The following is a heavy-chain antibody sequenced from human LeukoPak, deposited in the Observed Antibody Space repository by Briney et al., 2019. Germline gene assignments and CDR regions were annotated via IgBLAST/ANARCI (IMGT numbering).Heavy chain of an antibody. CDR2: IRSDGSKK. CDR1: GFTFSSYA. Sequence: GGSLRLSCAVSGFTFSSYAMSWVRQAPGKGLEWVAFIRSDGSKKYYADSVKGRFTISRDNSHNTLYLQMNSLHSEDTAVYYCAKDLGLQVGASPFDYWGQGTLVTVSS. D-gene: IGHD1-26*01. V-gene: IGHV3-30*02. J-gene: IGHJ4*02. CDR3: AKDLGLQVGASPFDY.